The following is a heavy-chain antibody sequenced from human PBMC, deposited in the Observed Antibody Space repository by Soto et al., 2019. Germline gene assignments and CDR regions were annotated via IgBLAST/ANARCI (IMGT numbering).Heavy chain of an antibody. CDR2: ISWNSGSI. CDR3: AKDVDTAMVYGMDV. D-gene: IGHD5-18*01. Sequence: SLRLSCAASGFTFDDYAMHWVRQAPGKGLEWVSGISWNSGSIGYADSVKGRFTISRDNAKNSLYLQMNSLRAEDTALYYCAKDVDTAMVYGMDVWGQGTTVTVSS. CDR1: GFTFDDYA. V-gene: IGHV3-9*01. J-gene: IGHJ6*02.